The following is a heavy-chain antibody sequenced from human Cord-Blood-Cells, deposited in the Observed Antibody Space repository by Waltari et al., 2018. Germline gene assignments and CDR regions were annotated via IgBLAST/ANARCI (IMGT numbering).Heavy chain of an antibody. J-gene: IGHJ4*02. V-gene: IGHV3-21*01. CDR1: GFTFSSYS. D-gene: IGHD6-6*01. CDR3: ARGQLVGGGVDY. CDR2: ISSSSSYI. Sequence: EVQLVEPGGGLVKPGGSLRLSCAASGFTFSSYSMNWVRQAPGKGWKLVSSISSSSSYIYYADAVKGRFTISRDNAMNSLYLQMNRLRAEDTAVYYCARGQLVGGGVDYWGQGTLVTVSS.